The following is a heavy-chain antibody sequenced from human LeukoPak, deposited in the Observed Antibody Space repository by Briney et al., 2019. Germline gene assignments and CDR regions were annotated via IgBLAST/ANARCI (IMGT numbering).Heavy chain of an antibody. CDR3: ARERLREGGGNYFDY. CDR2: IIPIFGTA. CDR1: GGTFSSYA. V-gene: IGHV1-69*05. Sequence: SVKVSCKASGGTFSSYAISWVRQAPGQGLEWMGRIIPIFGTANSAQKFQGRVTITTDESTSTAYMELSSLRSEDTAVYYCARERLREGGGNYFDYWGQGTLVTVSS. D-gene: IGHD2-15*01. J-gene: IGHJ4*02.